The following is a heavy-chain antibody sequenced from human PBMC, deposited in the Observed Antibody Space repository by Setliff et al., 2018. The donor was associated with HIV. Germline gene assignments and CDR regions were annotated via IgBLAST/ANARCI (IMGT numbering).Heavy chain of an antibody. CDR2: IYPGDSET. CDR3: ARQRSIAARPNSAFDI. D-gene: IGHD6-6*01. Sequence: GESLKISCKGSGYSFTSYWIDWVRQMPGKGLEWMGIIYPGDSETRYSPSFQGQVTISADKSISTAYLQWSSLKASDTAMYYCARQRSIAARPNSAFDIWGQGTMVTVSS. CDR1: GYSFTSYW. J-gene: IGHJ3*02. V-gene: IGHV5-51*01.